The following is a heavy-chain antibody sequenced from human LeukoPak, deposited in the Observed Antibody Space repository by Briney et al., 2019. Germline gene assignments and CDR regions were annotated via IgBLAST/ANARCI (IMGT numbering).Heavy chain of an antibody. D-gene: IGHD3-10*01. CDR1: GFTSSSYG. CDR2: IWYDGSNK. Sequence: GGSLRLSCAASGFTSSSYGMPWVRQAPGKGLEWVAVIWYDGSNKYYADSVKGRFTISRDNSKNTLYLQMNSLRAEDTAVYYCARDYYYGSGSYLAPRVMDVWGQGTTVTVSS. J-gene: IGHJ6*02. V-gene: IGHV3-33*01. CDR3: ARDYYYGSGSYLAPRVMDV.